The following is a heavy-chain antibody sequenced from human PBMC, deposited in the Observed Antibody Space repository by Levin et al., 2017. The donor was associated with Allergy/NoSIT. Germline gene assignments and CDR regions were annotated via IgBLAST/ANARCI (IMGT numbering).Heavy chain of an antibody. CDR2: ISSSSSYI. Sequence: SCAASGFTFSSYSMNWVRQAPGKGLEWVSSISSSSSYIYYADSVKGRFTISRDNAKNSLYLQMNSLRAEDTAVYYCARGTGSNYYFDYWGQGTLVTVSS. D-gene: IGHD3/OR15-3a*01. CDR3: ARGTGSNYYFDY. V-gene: IGHV3-21*01. CDR1: GFTFSSYS. J-gene: IGHJ4*02.